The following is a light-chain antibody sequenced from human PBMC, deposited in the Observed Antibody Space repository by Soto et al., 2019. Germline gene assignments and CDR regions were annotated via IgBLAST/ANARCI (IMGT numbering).Light chain of an antibody. Sequence: IVLTQSPGTLSLSPGERATLSCRASQSVSTSYLAWYQQKPGQAPRLLIYDASTRASGVPGRFSGSVSGTDFTLTINRLEPEDFAVYYCQQYGPTPMYTFGQGTNLEMK. J-gene: IGKJ2*01. CDR2: DAS. CDR3: QQYGPTPMYT. CDR1: QSVSTSY. V-gene: IGKV3-20*01.